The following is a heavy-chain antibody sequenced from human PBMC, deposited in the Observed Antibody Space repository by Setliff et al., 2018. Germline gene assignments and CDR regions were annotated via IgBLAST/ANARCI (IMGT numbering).Heavy chain of an antibody. D-gene: IGHD3-16*01. V-gene: IGHV4-59*08. CDR3: AIGGGYCDFFDCFPFDN. J-gene: IGHJ4*02. Sequence: PSETLSLTCTVSGGSIGPHYWSWIRQAPGKGLEWIGHIFYSDTAKYNPSLGSRAAISVDSSKNQFSLKLRSVTAADTALYYCAIGGGYCDFFDCFPFDNWGQGFLVTVSS. CDR2: IFYSDTA. CDR1: GGSIGPHY.